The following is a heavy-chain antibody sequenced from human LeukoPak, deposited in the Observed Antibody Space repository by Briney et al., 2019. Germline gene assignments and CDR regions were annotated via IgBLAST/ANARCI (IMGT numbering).Heavy chain of an antibody. Sequence: SETLFPTCTVSGGSISSYYWSWIRQPPGKGLEWIGYIYYSGSTNYNPSLKSRVTISVDTSKNQFSLKLSSVTAADAAVYYCARDCSSTSCHEDYYYYYGMDVWGQGTTATVSS. V-gene: IGHV4-59*01. CDR2: IYYSGST. J-gene: IGHJ6*02. D-gene: IGHD2-2*01. CDR3: ARDCSSTSCHEDYYYYYGMDV. CDR1: GGSISSYY.